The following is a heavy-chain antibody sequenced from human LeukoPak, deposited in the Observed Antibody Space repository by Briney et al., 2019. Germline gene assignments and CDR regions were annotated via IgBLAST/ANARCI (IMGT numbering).Heavy chain of an antibody. J-gene: IGHJ4*02. D-gene: IGHD1-26*01. CDR2: ISSSSSYI. V-gene: IGHV3-21*01. CDR3: ARRGGRGATPFDY. CDR1: GFTFSSYS. Sequence: PGGSLRLSCAASGFTFSSYSMNWVRQAPGKGLQWVSYISSSSSYIYYADSVKGRFTISRDSAKNSLYLQMNSLRAEDTAVYYCARRGGRGATPFDYWGQGTLVTVSS.